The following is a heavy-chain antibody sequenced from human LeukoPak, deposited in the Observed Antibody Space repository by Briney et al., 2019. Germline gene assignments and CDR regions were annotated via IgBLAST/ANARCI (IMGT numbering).Heavy chain of an antibody. D-gene: IGHD5-18*01. CDR1: GGYISSGGYY. V-gene: IGHV4-31*03. CDR2: IYYSGST. Sequence: SETLSLTCTVSGGYISSGGYYWSWIRQHPVKGLEWIGYIYYSGSTYYNPSLKSRVTISVDTYTNQFSLKLSSMTAADTAVYYCAREGVYSYGWFDLGGQGTLVTVSS. CDR3: AREGVYSYGWFDL. J-gene: IGHJ5*02.